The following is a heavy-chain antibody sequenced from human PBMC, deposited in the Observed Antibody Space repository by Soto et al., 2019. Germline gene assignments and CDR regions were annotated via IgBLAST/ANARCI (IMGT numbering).Heavy chain of an antibody. V-gene: IGHV3-74*01. CDR2: INSDGSST. D-gene: IGHD3-10*01. CDR3: ARVWFGELFPFDY. CDR1: GFTFSSYW. Sequence: GGSLRLSCAASGFTFSSYWMHWARQAPGKGLVWVSRINSDGSSTSYADSVKGRFTISRDNAKNTLYLQMNSLRAEDTAVYYCARVWFGELFPFDYWGQGTLVTVSS. J-gene: IGHJ4*02.